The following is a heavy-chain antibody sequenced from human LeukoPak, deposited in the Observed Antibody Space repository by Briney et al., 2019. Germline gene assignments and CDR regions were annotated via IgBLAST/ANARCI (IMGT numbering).Heavy chain of an antibody. CDR1: GYTFTSYY. V-gene: IGHV1-46*01. CDR2: INPSGGST. Sequence: PGGSLRLSCAASGYTFTSYYMHWVRQAPGQGLEWMGIINPSGGSTSYAQKFQGRVTMTRDTSTSTVYMELSSLRSEDTAVYYCARVGRAGILDYWGQGTLVTVSS. D-gene: IGHD6-19*01. CDR3: ARVGRAGILDY. J-gene: IGHJ4*02.